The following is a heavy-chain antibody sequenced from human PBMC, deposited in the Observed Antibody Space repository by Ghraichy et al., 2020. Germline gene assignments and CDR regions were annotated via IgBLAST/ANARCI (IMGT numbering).Heavy chain of an antibody. D-gene: IGHD5-24*01. V-gene: IGHV4-31*03. CDR2: IHYSGST. J-gene: IGHJ4*02. Sequence: SETLSLTCTVSGGSISSGGLYWSWIRQLPGKGLEFIGYIHYSGSTYYNPSLESRLTISLDTSKSQFSLRLSSVTAADTALYYCATRGFYNSRGFFDSWGQGTLVPVSP. CDR3: ATRGFYNSRGFFDS. CDR1: GGSISSGGLY.